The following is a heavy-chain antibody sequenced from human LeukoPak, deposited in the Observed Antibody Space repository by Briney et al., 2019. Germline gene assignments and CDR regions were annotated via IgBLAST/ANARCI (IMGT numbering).Heavy chain of an antibody. CDR3: TRDLMDYDVSTGLHHYYMDV. V-gene: IGHV3-74*01. J-gene: IGHJ6*02. CDR1: GFTFSSYW. Sequence: QSGGSLRLSCVASGFTFSSYWMHWVRQDPRKGLVWVSRISGDGRNINYADSVRGRFTISRDNAKNTLYLQMNTLRVVDTAVYYCTRDLMDYDVSTGLHHYYMDVWGQGTTVTVSS. D-gene: IGHD3-9*01. CDR2: ISGDGRNI.